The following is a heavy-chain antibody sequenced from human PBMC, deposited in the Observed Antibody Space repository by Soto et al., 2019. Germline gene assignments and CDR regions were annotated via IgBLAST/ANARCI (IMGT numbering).Heavy chain of an antibody. CDR3: AKADSNYAGRFSYYYMDV. CDR1: GYTFRSYG. Sequence: ASVKVSCKASGYTFRSYGISWVRQAPGQGLEWMGWISGYNGNTHYSQKFQGKVTMTTDTSTSTAYMELRNLRSDDTAVYYCAKADSNYAGRFSYYYMDVWGTGTMLTVSS. J-gene: IGHJ6*03. V-gene: IGHV1-18*01. CDR2: ISGYNGNT. D-gene: IGHD4-4*01.